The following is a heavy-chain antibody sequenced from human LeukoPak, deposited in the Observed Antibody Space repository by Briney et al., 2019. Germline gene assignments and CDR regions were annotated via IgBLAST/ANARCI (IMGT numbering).Heavy chain of an antibody. J-gene: IGHJ6*03. CDR1: GFTFSSYW. Sequence: GGPLRLSCAASGFTFSSYWMSWVRQAPGKGREWVANIKQDGSEKYYVDSVKGRFTISRDNAKNSLYLQMNSLRAEDTAVYYCARTVADIVVVPAEPYYYYYYMDVWGKGTTVTVSS. V-gene: IGHV3-7*01. D-gene: IGHD2-2*01. CDR3: ARTVADIVVVPAEPYYYYYYMDV. CDR2: IKQDGSEK.